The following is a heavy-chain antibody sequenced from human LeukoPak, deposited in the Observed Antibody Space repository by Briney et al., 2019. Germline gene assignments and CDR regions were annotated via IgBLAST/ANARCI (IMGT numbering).Heavy chain of an antibody. CDR3: AQQSILDY. CDR1: GFTFSSYG. CDR2: MSYDGSKE. J-gene: IGHJ4*02. V-gene: IGHV3-30*03. D-gene: IGHD6-13*01. Sequence: GGSLRLSCAASGFTFSSYGMHWVRQAPGKGLEWVAVMSYDGSKEYYADSVKGRFTISRDNSKNTLYLQMNSLRAEDTAVYYCAQQSILDYWGQGTLVTVSS.